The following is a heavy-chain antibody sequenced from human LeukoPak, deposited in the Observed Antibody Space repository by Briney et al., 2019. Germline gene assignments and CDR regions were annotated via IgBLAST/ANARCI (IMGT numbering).Heavy chain of an antibody. CDR1: GYTFIGYY. D-gene: IGHD3-10*01. V-gene: IGHV1-2*02. J-gene: IGHJ5*02. Sequence: ASVKVSCKASGYTFIGYYMHWVRQAPGQGLEWMGWINPNRGDTNYAQKFQGRVTMTRDTSISTAYMELSSLRSDDTAVYYCARGVLGVNSWFDPWGQGTLVTVSS. CDR2: INPNRGDT. CDR3: ARGVLGVNSWFDP.